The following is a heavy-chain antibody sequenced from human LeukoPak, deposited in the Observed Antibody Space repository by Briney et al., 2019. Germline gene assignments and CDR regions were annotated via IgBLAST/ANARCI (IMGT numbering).Heavy chain of an antibody. CDR1: GFTFDDYA. D-gene: IGHD6-6*01. J-gene: IGHJ4*02. CDR3: AKGKATRPESGPFDY. V-gene: IGHV3-9*01. CDR2: ISWNSGSI. Sequence: GGSLRLSCAASGFTFDDYAMHWVRQAPGKGLEWVSGISWNSGSIGYADSVKGRFTISRDNAKNSLYLQMNSLRAEDTALYYCAKGKATRPESGPFDYWGQGTLVTVSS.